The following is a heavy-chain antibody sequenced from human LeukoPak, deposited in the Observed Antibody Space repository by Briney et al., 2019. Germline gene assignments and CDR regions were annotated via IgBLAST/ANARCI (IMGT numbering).Heavy chain of an antibody. V-gene: IGHV1-24*01. CDR1: GYTLTELS. Sequence: GASVKVSCKVSGYTLTELSRHWVRQAPGKGPEWMGGFDPEDGETIYAQKFQGRVTMTEDTSTDTAYMELSSLRSEDTAVYYCATIRRRYPGYYDSSGYSDYFDYWGQGTLVTVSS. D-gene: IGHD3-22*01. CDR2: FDPEDGET. CDR3: ATIRRRYPGYYDSSGYSDYFDY. J-gene: IGHJ4*02.